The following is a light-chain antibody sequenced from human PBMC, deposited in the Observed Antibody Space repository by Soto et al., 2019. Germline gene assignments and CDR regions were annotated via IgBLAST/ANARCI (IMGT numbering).Light chain of an antibody. CDR3: QHGYKSPFT. Sequence: DIQMTQSPSSLPASIGDKVTITCRASQAISTYLNWYQQKPGKAPKLLIYAASSLENGVPSRFSGSGSGSDSTLGSRSLQPEDLATFYCQHGYKSPFTVGRGTKLEI. J-gene: IGKJ2*01. CDR1: QAISTY. V-gene: IGKV1-39*01. CDR2: AAS.